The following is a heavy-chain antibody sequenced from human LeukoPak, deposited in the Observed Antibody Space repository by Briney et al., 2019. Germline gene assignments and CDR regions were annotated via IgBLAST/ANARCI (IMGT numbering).Heavy chain of an antibody. CDR2: IIPIFGTA. D-gene: IGHD6-13*01. CDR3: ARTMSSWSFDY. V-gene: IGHV1-69*05. J-gene: IGHJ4*02. CDR1: GGTFSSYA. Sequence: GASVKVSCKASGGTFSSYAIRWVRQAPGQGLEWMGRIIPIFGTANYAQKFQGRVTITTDESTSTAYMELSSLRSEDTAVYYCARTMSSWSFDYWGQGTLVTVSS.